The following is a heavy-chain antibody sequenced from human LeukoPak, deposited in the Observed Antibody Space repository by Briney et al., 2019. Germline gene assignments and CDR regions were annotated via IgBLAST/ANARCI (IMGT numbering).Heavy chain of an antibody. D-gene: IGHD3-16*01. J-gene: IGHJ5*02. CDR1: SGSISSTSYY. Sequence: SETLSLTCTASSGSISSTSYYWGWIRQPPGRGLEWIGGIIYSGNTYYNPSLKSRVTISVDTTKNQFSLKLSSVTAADTAVYYCARVFGDLSWFDPWGQGTLVTVSS. CDR2: IIYSGNT. V-gene: IGHV4-39*07. CDR3: ARVFGDLSWFDP.